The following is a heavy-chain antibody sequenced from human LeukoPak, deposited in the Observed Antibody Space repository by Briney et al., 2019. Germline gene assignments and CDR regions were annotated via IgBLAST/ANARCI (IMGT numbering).Heavy chain of an antibody. J-gene: IGHJ6*03. CDR3: ARDGEYCSGGSCYSRYYYYMDV. CDR2: INPNSVGT. CDR1: GYTFTGYY. D-gene: IGHD2-15*01. Sequence: GASVKVSCKASGYTFTGYYMHWVRQAPGQGLEWMGWINPNSVGTKYAQKFQGRITMTRETCNITAYMELSRLRSDDTAVYYRARDGEYCSGGSCYSRYYYYMDVWGKGTTVTVSS. V-gene: IGHV1-2*02.